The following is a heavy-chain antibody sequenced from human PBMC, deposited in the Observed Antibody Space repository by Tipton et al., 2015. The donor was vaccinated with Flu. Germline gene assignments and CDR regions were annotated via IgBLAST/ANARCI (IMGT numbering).Heavy chain of an antibody. CDR1: GYSFTNYW. CDR3: VRLYCSCGSCYSGYVYNYYNMDV. CDR2: IYPGDSDT. D-gene: IGHD2-15*01. Sequence: QLVPSGAEVKTSGESLKISCAGSGYSFTNYWIGRVRQMPGKGLEWMGIIYPGDSDTRYSTSFQGQVTISADKSIRSAYVQRSSLKASDTAMSSCVRLYCSCGSCYSGYVYNYYNMDVWGQGTTVTVSS. J-gene: IGHJ6*02. V-gene: IGHV5-51*03.